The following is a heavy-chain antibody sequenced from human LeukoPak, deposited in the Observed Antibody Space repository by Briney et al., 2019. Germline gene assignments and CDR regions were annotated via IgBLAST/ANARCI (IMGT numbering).Heavy chain of an antibody. J-gene: IGHJ6*02. CDR1: GYTFSSYG. D-gene: IGHD2-15*01. Sequence: ASVKVSCKASGYTFSSYGVSWVRQAPGQGLEWVGWVTAYKGRTDYAQKFQGRVTMTTDTSTSTYYTELRSLTSDDTAVYYCAREGCSGGSCSSGYYYLGMDVWGQGTTVTVSS. CDR3: AREGCSGGSCSSGYYYLGMDV. V-gene: IGHV1-18*01. CDR2: VTAYKGRT.